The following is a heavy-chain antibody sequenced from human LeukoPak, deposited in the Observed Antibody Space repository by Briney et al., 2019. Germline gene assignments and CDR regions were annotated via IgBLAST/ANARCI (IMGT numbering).Heavy chain of an antibody. CDR3: ARLELLWSGGLSTGRAWGMDV. CDR1: GFSFRGYAI. CDR2: IFHSGST. D-gene: IGHD3-10*01. Sequence: KTGGSLRLTCAASGFSFRGYAISWVRQPPGKGLEWIGDIFHSGSTNYNASLKSRLTISIDKSKNQFSLKLSSVTAADTAVYYCARLELLWSGGLSTGRAWGMDVWGQGTTVTVSS. V-gene: IGHV4-4*02. J-gene: IGHJ6*02.